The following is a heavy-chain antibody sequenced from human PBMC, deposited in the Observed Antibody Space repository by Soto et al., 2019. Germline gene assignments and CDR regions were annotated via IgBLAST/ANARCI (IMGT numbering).Heavy chain of an antibody. CDR3: ATGLWREFVY. J-gene: IGHJ4*02. Sequence: QVQLVQSGAEVKKPWSSVKVSCKASGGTFSSYTISWVRHAPGQGLEWMGRIIPILGIANYAQKFQGRVTISADKSKSPAYMELSSLRAEDTAVYYCATGLWREFVYWGQGTLVTVSS. CDR2: IIPILGIA. V-gene: IGHV1-69*02. D-gene: IGHD3-10*01. CDR1: GGTFSSYT.